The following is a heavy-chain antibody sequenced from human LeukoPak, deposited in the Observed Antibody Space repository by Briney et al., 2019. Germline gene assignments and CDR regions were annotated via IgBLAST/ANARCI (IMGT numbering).Heavy chain of an antibody. CDR3: ARDPSSVYATNWFDP. D-gene: IGHD2-8*01. CDR1: GFTFSSYS. CDR2: ISSSSSYI. J-gene: IGHJ5*02. V-gene: IGHV3-21*01. Sequence: GGSLRLSCAASGFTFSSYSMNWVRQAPGKGLEWVSSISSSSSYIYYADSVKGRFTISRDNAKNSLYLQMNSLRAEDTAVYYCARDPSSVYATNWFDPWGQGTLVTVSS.